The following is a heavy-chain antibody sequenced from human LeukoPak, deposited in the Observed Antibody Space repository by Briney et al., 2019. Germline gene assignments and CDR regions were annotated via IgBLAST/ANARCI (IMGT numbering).Heavy chain of an antibody. CDR1: GFTFSSYE. CDR3: ATGKHYYDSSGYYFYYFDY. V-gene: IGHV3-48*03. CDR2: ISSSGSTI. J-gene: IGHJ4*02. D-gene: IGHD3-22*01. Sequence: GGSLRLSCAASGFTFSSYEMNWVRQAPGKGLEWVSYISSSGSTIYYADSVKGRFTISRDNAKNSLYLQMNSLRADDTAVYYCATGKHYYDSSGYYFYYFDYWGQGTLVSVSS.